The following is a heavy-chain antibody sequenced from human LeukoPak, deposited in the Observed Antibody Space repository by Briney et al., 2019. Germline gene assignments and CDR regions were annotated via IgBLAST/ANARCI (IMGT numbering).Heavy chain of an antibody. V-gene: IGHV4-38-2*02. Sequence: PSETLSLTCTVSGYSISSGYYWGWIRPPPGKGLEWIGSIYHSGSTYYNPSLKSRVTISVDTSKNQFSLKLSSVTAADTAVYYCARTTEEHQLCDYWGQGTLVTVSS. CDR3: ARTTEEHQLCDY. D-gene: IGHD1-1*01. CDR1: GYSISSGYY. J-gene: IGHJ4*02. CDR2: IYHSGST.